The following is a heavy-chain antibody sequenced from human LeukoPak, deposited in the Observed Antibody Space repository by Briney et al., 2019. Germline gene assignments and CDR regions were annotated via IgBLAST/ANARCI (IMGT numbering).Heavy chain of an antibody. CDR3: ARVYSGHDEDYYYYYMDV. CDR2: IYYIGST. Sequence: SETLSLTCTVSGGSISSYYWSWIRQPPGKGLEWLGYIYYIGSTNYSPSLKRRVTISVGTSKNQFSLKLSSVTAADTAVYYCARVYSGHDEDYYYYYMDVWGKGTTVTVSS. D-gene: IGHD5-12*01. CDR1: GGSISSYY. V-gene: IGHV4-59*01. J-gene: IGHJ6*03.